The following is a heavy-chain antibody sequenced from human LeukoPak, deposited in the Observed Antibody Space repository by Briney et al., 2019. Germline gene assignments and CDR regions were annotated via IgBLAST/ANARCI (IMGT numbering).Heavy chain of an antibody. CDR1: GGSISSSSYF. J-gene: IGHJ6*03. D-gene: IGHD3-10*01. Sequence: TSETLSLTCTVSGGSISSSSYFWAWIRQPPGKGLECIGTIYYSGSTYYNPSLKSRVTISVDTSKNQFSLKLSSVTAADTAVYYCAREYYGSGSYEPNYYYYMDVWGKGTTVTISS. CDR2: IYYSGST. CDR3: AREYYGSGSYEPNYYYYMDV. V-gene: IGHV4-39*02.